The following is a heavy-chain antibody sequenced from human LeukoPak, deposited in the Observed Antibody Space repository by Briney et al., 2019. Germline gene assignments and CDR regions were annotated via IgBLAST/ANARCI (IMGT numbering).Heavy chain of an antibody. J-gene: IGHJ6*04. CDR1: GYTFTGYY. CDR3: ARGEDIVVVVAATQTDYYGMDV. Sequence: ASVKVSCKASGYTFTGYYMHWVRQAPGQGLEWMRWINSNSGGTNYAQKFQGWVTMTRDTSISTAYMELSRLRSDDTAVYYCARGEDIVVVVAATQTDYYGMDVWGKGTTVTVSS. CDR2: INSNSGGT. V-gene: IGHV1-2*04. D-gene: IGHD2-15*01.